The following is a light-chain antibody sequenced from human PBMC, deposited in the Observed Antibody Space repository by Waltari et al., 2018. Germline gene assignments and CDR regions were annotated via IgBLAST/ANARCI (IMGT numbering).Light chain of an antibody. Sequence: IQITQTPSSLTASVAERDSITCQASQSISNYLNWYQQKPGKAPKLLIYDASNLATGIPSRFSGSGSGTDFTFTISSLQPEDIATYYCQQYDNRPFTFGPGTKVDIK. CDR3: QQYDNRPFT. J-gene: IGKJ3*01. CDR1: QSISNY. CDR2: DAS. V-gene: IGKV1-33*01.